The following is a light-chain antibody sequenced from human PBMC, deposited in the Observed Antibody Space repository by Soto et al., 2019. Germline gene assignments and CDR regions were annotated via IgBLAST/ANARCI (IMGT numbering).Light chain of an antibody. V-gene: IGLV2-14*03. CDR1: SSDVGGYNY. J-gene: IGLJ3*02. Sequence: QSALTQPASVSGSPGQSITISCTGTSSDVGGYNYVSWYQQHPGKAPKLMIYDVSNRPSGVSNRFSGSKSGNTASLTISGLQAEDEADYYCSSFTSINPGVFGGGTKLTVL. CDR3: SSFTSINPGV. CDR2: DVS.